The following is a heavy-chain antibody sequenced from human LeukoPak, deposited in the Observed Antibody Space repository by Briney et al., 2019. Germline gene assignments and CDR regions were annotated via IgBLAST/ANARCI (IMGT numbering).Heavy chain of an antibody. CDR3: AKASSSWYNYFDY. Sequence: GGSLRLSCAASGFTFSSYAMSWVRQAPGKGLEWVSVISGSGGSTYYADSVKGRFTISRDNSKNTLYLQMNSLRAEDTAVYYCAKASSSWYNYFDYWGQGTLVTVSS. CDR2: ISGSGGST. V-gene: IGHV3-23*01. J-gene: IGHJ4*02. D-gene: IGHD6-13*01. CDR1: GFTFSSYA.